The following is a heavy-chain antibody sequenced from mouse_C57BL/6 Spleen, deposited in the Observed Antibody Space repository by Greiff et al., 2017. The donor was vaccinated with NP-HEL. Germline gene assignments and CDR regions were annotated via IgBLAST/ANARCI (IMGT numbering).Heavy chain of an antibody. V-gene: IGHV5-6*02. J-gene: IGHJ1*03. Sequence: EVKLMESGGDLVKPGGSLKLSCAASGFTFSSYGMSWVRQTPDKRLEWVATISSGGSYTYYPDSVKGRFTISRDNAKNTLYLQMSSLKSEDTAMYYCARRTYYYGSSDGYFDVWGTGTTVTVSS. CDR3: ARRTYYYGSSDGYFDV. CDR1: GFTFSSYG. D-gene: IGHD1-1*01. CDR2: ISSGGSYT.